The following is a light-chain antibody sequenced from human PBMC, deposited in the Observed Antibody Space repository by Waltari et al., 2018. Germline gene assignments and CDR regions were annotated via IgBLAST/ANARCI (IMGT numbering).Light chain of an antibody. V-gene: IGKV3-20*01. CDR1: QSVRWS. J-gene: IGKJ1*01. Sequence: EIVLTQSPRSLSLSPGESATLSCRASQSVRWSLAWYQQKTGQAPRLLIYGASSRATGIPDRFSGSGSGTDFSLTISRLEPEDFAVYYCQHYVRLPATFGQGTKVKIK. CDR3: QHYVRLPAT. CDR2: GAS.